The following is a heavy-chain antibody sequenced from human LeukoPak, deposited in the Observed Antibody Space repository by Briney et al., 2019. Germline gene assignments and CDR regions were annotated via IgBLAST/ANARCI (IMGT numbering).Heavy chain of an antibody. Sequence: ASVKVSCKASGYIFSNNDINWVRQATGQGLEWMGWMNPISGNTGFAQKFQGRVTITRDTSISTAYMEVSSLRSDDTAVYFCVRAAKCSGGGCDSKEHVYYFDYWGQGTLVTVSS. CDR2: MNPISGNT. V-gene: IGHV1-8*03. J-gene: IGHJ4*02. D-gene: IGHD6-25*01. CDR3: VRAAKCSGGGCDSKEHVYYFDY. CDR1: GYIFSNND.